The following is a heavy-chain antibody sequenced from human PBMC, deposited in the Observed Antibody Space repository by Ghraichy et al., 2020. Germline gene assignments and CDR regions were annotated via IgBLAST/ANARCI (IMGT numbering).Heavy chain of an antibody. CDR1: GGSVTNTNSY. D-gene: IGHD3-3*01. J-gene: IGHJ5*02. V-gene: IGHV4-39*01. CDR2: ISYRGSS. CDR3: ARHEYDFLSGNFKWFDP. Sequence: SETLSLTCTVSGGSVTNTNSYWGWISQSPRKGLQWLGSISYRGSSYNNPSLKSRVTMSVDTSKNQFSLKLRSVTAADTAIYYCARHEYDFLSGNFKWFDPWGHGTLVTVSS.